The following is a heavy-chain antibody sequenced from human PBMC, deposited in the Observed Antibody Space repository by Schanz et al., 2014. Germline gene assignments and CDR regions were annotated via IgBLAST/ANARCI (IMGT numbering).Heavy chain of an antibody. V-gene: IGHV3-30*14. CDR3: ARGTDWSLHY. Sequence: QVQLLQFGGGVVQPGRSLRLSCAASGFTFSSYAMHWVRQAPGKGLEWVALISNDGSIKYYADSVKGRFTVSRDSGQNSLYLQMNSLRAGDTAVYYCARGTDWSLHYWGQGALVTVSS. CDR1: GFTFSSYA. J-gene: IGHJ4*02. CDR2: ISNDGSIK. D-gene: IGHD1-1*01.